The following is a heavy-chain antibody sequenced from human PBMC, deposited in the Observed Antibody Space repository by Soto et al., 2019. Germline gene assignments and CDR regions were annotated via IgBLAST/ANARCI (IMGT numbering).Heavy chain of an antibody. Sequence: GGSLRHSCAASGFTFSSYAMHWVLQAPGKGLEWVAVISYDGSNKYYADSVKGRFTISRDNSKNTLYLQMNSLRAEDTAVYYCAREKAGQLWLFSAFDIWGQGTRVTVAS. J-gene: IGHJ3*02. CDR2: ISYDGSNK. CDR1: GFTFSSYA. CDR3: AREKAGQLWLFSAFDI. V-gene: IGHV3-30-3*01. D-gene: IGHD5-18*01.